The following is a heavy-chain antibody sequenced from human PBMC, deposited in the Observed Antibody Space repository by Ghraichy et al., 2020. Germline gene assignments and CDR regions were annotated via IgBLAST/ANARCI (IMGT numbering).Heavy chain of an antibody. V-gene: IGHV4-59*02. CDR3: AGGGNSVPPASDY. J-gene: IGHJ4*02. CDR1: GVSVSDYY. D-gene: IGHD4-23*01. Sequence: SQTLSLTCTVSGVSVSDYYWHWVRQPPGKGLEWIGYVYVVGTTNYNPSLQSRVTISLDTSKNQFSLKLTSMTAADTAVYYCAGGGNSVPPASDYWGQGSLVTVSS. CDR2: VYVVGTT.